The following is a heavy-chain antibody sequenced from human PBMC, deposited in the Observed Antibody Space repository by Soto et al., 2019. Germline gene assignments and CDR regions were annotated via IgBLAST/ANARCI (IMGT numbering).Heavy chain of an antibody. D-gene: IGHD3-16*02. CDR1: GFTFSSYS. CDR2: ISSSSSTI. CDR3: TRDILASYDYIWGSYRYTRLRGAFDI. Sequence: LRLSCAASGFTFSSYSMNWVRQAPGKGLEWVSYISSSSSTIYYADSVKGRFTISRDNAKNSLYLQMNSLRAEDTAVYYCTRDILASYDYIWGSYRYTRLRGAFDIWGQGTMVTVSS. V-gene: IGHV3-48*01. J-gene: IGHJ3*02.